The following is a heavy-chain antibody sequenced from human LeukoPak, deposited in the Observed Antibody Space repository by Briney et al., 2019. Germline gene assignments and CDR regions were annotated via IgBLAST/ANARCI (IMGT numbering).Heavy chain of an antibody. V-gene: IGHV3-48*03. J-gene: IGHJ4*02. D-gene: IGHD5-12*01. CDR3: AIASWDFGYSGYDAKLSFDY. Sequence: PGGSLRLSCAASGFTFSSYEINWVRQAPGKGLEWVSYISSSGSTIYYADSVKGRFTISRDNAKNSLYLQMNSLSAEDTAVYYCAIASWDFGYSGYDAKLSFDYWGQGTLVTVSS. CDR2: ISSSGSTI. CDR1: GFTFSSYE.